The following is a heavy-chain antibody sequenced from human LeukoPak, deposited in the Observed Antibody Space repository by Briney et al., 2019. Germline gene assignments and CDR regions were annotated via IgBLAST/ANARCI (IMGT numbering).Heavy chain of an antibody. Sequence: GGSLRLSCAASGFTFGTSAMSWVRQAPGKGLEWVSSITISRDSTYYADSVKGRFTISRDNSRNTLYLQMNSLRAEDTALYYCAKDSYSDPGNAFGIWGQGTMVTVSS. CDR2: ITISRDST. D-gene: IGHD3-22*01. CDR1: GFTFGTSA. CDR3: AKDSYSDPGNAFGI. J-gene: IGHJ3*02. V-gene: IGHV3-23*01.